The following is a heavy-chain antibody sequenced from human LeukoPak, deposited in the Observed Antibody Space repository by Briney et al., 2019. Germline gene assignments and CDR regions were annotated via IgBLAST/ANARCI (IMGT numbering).Heavy chain of an antibody. Sequence: ASVKVSCKASGYTFTDYYIHWVRQAPGQGLEWMGWINPNSGGTNYAQKFQGRVTMTRDTSIGTAYMELSRLRSDDTAVFYCARDIVPTLGVRRGLVFWGQGTLVTVSS. CDR2: INPNSGGT. CDR1: GYTFTDYY. D-gene: IGHD5-12*01. J-gene: IGHJ4*02. V-gene: IGHV1-2*02. CDR3: ARDIVPTLGVRRGLVF.